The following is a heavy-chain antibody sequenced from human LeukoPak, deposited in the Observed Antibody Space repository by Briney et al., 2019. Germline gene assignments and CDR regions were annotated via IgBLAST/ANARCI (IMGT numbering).Heavy chain of an antibody. J-gene: IGHJ6*02. D-gene: IGHD6-19*01. CDR3: AREYSSGNI. CDR2: ITSSSDYI. V-gene: IGHV3-21*01. Sequence: GGSLRLSCAASGFTFNNYIMNWVRQAPGKGLEWVSSITSSSDYIYYADSVKGRFTISRDNAKNSLYLQMNSLRAEDTAVYYCAREYSSGNIWGQGTTVTVSS. CDR1: GFTFNNYI.